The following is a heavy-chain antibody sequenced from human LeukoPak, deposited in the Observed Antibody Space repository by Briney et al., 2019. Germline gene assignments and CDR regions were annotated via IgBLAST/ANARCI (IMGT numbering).Heavy chain of an antibody. CDR3: AKLRNYYDSSGYYLFDY. D-gene: IGHD3-22*01. J-gene: IGHJ4*02. CDR2: ISYDGSSK. CDR1: GFTFSSYG. Sequence: GGSLRLSCAASGFTFSSYGMHWVRQAPGKGLEWVAVISYDGSSKYYADSVKGRFTISRDNSKNTLYLQMNSLRAEDTAVYYCAKLRNYYDSSGYYLFDYWGQGTLVTVSS. V-gene: IGHV3-30*18.